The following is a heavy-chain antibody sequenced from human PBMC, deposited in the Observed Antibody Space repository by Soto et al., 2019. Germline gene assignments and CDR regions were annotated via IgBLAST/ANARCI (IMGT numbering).Heavy chain of an antibody. CDR2: ISGRGGST. V-gene: IGHV3-23*01. J-gene: IGHJ3*02. Sequence: PGGSLRLSCAASGFTFSNYALSWVRQAPGKGQEWVSAISGRGGSTYYADTVKGRLTISRDNSKNTLYLQMNSLRAEDTAIYFCASQAGTSWTYYNGAFDMWGQGTMVTVSS. CDR3: ASQAGTSWTYYNGAFDM. D-gene: IGHD3-10*01. CDR1: GFTFSNYA.